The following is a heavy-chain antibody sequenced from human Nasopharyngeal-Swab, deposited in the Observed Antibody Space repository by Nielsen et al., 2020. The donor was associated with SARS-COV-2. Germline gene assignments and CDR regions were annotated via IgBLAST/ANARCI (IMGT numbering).Heavy chain of an antibody. CDR1: GYTFTSYA. CDR3: ARIAVAGTGAFDI. D-gene: IGHD6-19*01. J-gene: IGHJ3*02. Sequence: ASVKVSCKASGYTFTSYAMHWVRQAPGQRLEWMGWINAGNGNTKYSQKFQGRVTITRDTSVSTAYMELSSLRSEDTAVYYCARIAVAGTGAFDIWGQGTMVTVSS. CDR2: INAGNGNT. V-gene: IGHV1-3*01.